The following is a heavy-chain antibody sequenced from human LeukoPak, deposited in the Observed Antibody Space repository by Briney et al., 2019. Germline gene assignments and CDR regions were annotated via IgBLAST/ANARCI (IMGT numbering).Heavy chain of an antibody. CDR1: GGSISSYY. V-gene: IGHV4-59*01. J-gene: IGHJ4*02. CDR3: ARALAVAGRFYFDY. D-gene: IGHD6-19*01. Sequence: PSETLSLTCTVSGGSISSYYWSWIRQPPGKGLEWIGYIYYSGSTNYNPSLKSRVTISVDTSKNQFSLKLSSVTAADTAVYYCARALAVAGRFYFDYWGQGTLVTVST. CDR2: IYYSGST.